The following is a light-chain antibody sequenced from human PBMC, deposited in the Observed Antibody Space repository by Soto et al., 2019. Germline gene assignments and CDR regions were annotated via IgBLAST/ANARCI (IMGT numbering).Light chain of an antibody. CDR1: SSDVGSYNL. CDR3: CSHAGTFYV. CDR2: QGS. J-gene: IGLJ1*01. V-gene: IGLV2-23*01. Sequence: QSALTQPASMSGSPGQSITISCTGTSSDVGSYNLVSWYQQHPGKAPKLMIYQGSKRPSGVSNRFSGSKSGNTASLTISGLQPEDEADYYCCSHAGTFYVFGTGTKVTVL.